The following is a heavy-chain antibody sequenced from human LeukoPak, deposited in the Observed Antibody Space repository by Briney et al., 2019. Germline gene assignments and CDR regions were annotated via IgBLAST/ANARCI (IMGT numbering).Heavy chain of an antibody. CDR3: ARVNSGYVYDY. CDR2: IYHSGST. CDR1: GGSISSGGYY. V-gene: IGHV4-30-2*01. Sequence: SETLSLTCTVSGGSISSGGYYWSWIRQPPGKGLEWIGYIYHSGSTYYNPSLKSRVPISVDRSKNQFSLKLSSVPAADTAVYYCARVNSGYVYDYWGQRTLVTVSS. J-gene: IGHJ4*02. D-gene: IGHD5-12*01.